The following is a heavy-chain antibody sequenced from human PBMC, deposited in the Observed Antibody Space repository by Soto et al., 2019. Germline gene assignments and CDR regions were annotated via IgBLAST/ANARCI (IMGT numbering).Heavy chain of an antibody. D-gene: IGHD3-22*01. CDR3: TTSNGHLNH. CDR2: ITGSSDRI. Sequence: EVQLVESGGGWVQPGGSLRLSCAASGFTFSVYSMNWVRQAPGKGLDWVSYITGSSDRILFDDSVKGRFTVSRDNAKKPLSLQMNTLRDEDTGVYYCTTSNGHLNHWGQGTLVSVSS. V-gene: IGHV3-48*02. J-gene: IGHJ5*02. CDR1: GFTFSVYS.